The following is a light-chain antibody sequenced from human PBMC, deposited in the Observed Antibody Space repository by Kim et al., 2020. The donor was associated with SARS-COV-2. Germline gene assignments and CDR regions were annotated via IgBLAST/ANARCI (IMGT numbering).Light chain of an antibody. CDR1: QDIKKY. CDR3: LQYDSLPRT. CDR2: DVS. J-gene: IGKJ2*02. Sequence: DIQMSQSPSSLSAYVGDSVTITCQASQDIKKYLNWFQQKPGKAPKLLIYDVSKLTTGVPSRFSGSGSGTDFTFTISSLQPEDIATYYWLQYDSLPRTCGQGTKLEI. V-gene: IGKV1-33*01.